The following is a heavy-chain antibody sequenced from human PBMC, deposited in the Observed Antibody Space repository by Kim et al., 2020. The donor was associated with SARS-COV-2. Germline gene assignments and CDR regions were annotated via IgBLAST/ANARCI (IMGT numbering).Heavy chain of an antibody. CDR3: ARVGYCSGGSCHVGAFDI. CDR1: GYTFTSYY. D-gene: IGHD2-15*01. Sequence: ASVKVSCKASGYTFTSYYMHWVRQAPEQGLEWMGIINPSGGSTSYAQKFQGRVTMTRDTSTSTVYMELSSLRSEDTAVYYCARVGYCSGGSCHVGAFDIWGQGTMVTVSS. J-gene: IGHJ3*02. V-gene: IGHV1-46*01. CDR2: INPSGGST.